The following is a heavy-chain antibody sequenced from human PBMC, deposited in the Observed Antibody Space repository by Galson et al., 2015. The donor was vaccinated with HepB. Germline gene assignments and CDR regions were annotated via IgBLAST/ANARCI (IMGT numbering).Heavy chain of an antibody. CDR1: GFIFSNHW. D-gene: IGHD3-3*01. V-gene: IGHV3-7*03. Sequence: SLRLSCAASGFIFSNHWVIWVRQAPGKGLEWVATINPDGNERYYVDSVKGRFTISRDNAHQSFYLQMNSLRVEDTAVYYCARDFFATVEDWGQGTLVTVSS. CDR2: INPDGNER. CDR3: ARDFFATVED. J-gene: IGHJ4*02.